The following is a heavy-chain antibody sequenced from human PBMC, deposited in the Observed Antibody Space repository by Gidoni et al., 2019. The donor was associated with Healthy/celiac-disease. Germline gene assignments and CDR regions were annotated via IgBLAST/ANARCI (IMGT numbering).Heavy chain of an antibody. CDR2: IYHSGST. CDR3: ARLGWHYGYYFDY. CDR1: GGSISSGGYS. J-gene: IGHJ4*02. Sequence: QLQLQESGSGLVKPSQTLSLTCAVSGGSISSGGYSWRWIRQPPGKGLEWIGYIYHSGSTYYNPSLKSRVTISVDRSKNQFSLKLSSVTAADTAVYYCARLGWHYGYYFDYWGQGTLVTVSS. V-gene: IGHV4-30-2*01. D-gene: IGHD1-7*01.